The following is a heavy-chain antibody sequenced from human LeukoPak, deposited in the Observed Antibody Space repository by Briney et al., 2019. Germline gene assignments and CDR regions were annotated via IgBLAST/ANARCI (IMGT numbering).Heavy chain of an antibody. CDR1: GFTFSSYS. V-gene: IGHV3-21*01. CDR3: ARDRSSSSGRNYFDY. D-gene: IGHD6-6*01. CDR2: ISSSSSYI. J-gene: IGHJ4*02. Sequence: GGSLRLSCAASGFTFSSYSMNWVRQAPGKGLEWVSSISSSSSYIYYADSVKGRFTISRDNAKNSLYLQMNSLRAEDTAVYHCARDRSSSSGRNYFDYWGQGTLVTVSS.